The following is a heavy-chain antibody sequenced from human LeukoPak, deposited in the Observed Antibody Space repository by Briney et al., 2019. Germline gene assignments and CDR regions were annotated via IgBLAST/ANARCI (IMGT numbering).Heavy chain of an antibody. CDR1: GGSISSSGYY. CDR3: ARDGGGIYCSSTSCYLNWFDP. Sequence: SETLSLTCTVSGGSISSSGYYWGWIRQPPGKGLEWIGSIYYSGSTYYNPSLKSRVTISVDTSKNQFSLKLSSVTAADTAVYYCARDGGGIYCSSTSCYLNWFDPWGQGTLVTVSS. D-gene: IGHD2-2*01. CDR2: IYYSGST. J-gene: IGHJ5*02. V-gene: IGHV4-39*07.